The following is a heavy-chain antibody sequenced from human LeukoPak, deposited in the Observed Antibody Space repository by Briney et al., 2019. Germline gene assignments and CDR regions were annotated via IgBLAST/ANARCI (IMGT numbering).Heavy chain of an antibody. V-gene: IGHV4-61*01. J-gene: IGHJ4*02. CDR2: IYYSGST. D-gene: IGHD3-22*01. CDR1: GGSVSSGSNY. CDR3: ARGLSYYYDSSGYLDGYYFDY. Sequence: SETLSLTCTVSGGSVSSGSNYWSWIRQPPGKGLEWIGYIYYSGSTNYNPSLKSRVTILVDTSKNQFSLKLSSVTAADTAVYYCARGLSYYYDSSGYLDGYYFDYWGQGTLVTVSS.